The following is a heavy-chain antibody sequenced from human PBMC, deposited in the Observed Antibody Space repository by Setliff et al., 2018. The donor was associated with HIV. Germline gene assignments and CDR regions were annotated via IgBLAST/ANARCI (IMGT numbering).Heavy chain of an antibody. J-gene: IGHJ3*02. V-gene: IGHV1-18*01. CDR2: ISDYNDNT. CDR1: GYIFTNYG. CDR3: TRDRAPYYYDSSGYIDAFDM. D-gene: IGHD3-22*01. Sequence: ASVKVSCKASGYIFTNYGLSWVRQAPGQGLEWMGWISDYNDNTNYAQKFQGRVTMTTDTSTSTAYMEMRGLRSNDTAVYYCTRDRAPYYYDSSGYIDAFDMWGQGTTVTV.